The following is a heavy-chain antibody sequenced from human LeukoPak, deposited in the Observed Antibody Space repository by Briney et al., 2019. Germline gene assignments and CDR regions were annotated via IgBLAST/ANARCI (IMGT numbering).Heavy chain of an antibody. D-gene: IGHD2-8*02. CDR1: GFTFNNHA. CDR2: ISVGGSGT. V-gene: IGHV3-23*01. CDR3: ARAPWNTG. Sequence: GGSLRLSCAASGFTFNNHAMTWVRQAPGKGLEWVSAISVGGSGTYYANSVKGRFTISRDNSKNRLYLKMDSLRVDDTAVYYCARAPWNTGWGQGTLVTVPS. J-gene: IGHJ4*02.